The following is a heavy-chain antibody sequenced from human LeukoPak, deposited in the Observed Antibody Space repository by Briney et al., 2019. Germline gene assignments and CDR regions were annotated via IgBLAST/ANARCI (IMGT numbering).Heavy chain of an antibody. Sequence: GGSLRLSCAASGFTFSSYSMNWVRQAPGKGLEWVGRIKSKPDGGTTDYAAPVKGRFTISRDDSKSTVYLQMNSLKTEDTAVYFCSTGGYYFDYWGQGTLVTVSS. CDR2: IKSKPDGGTT. J-gene: IGHJ4*02. D-gene: IGHD3-16*01. V-gene: IGHV3-15*01. CDR3: STGGYYFDY. CDR1: GFTFSSYS.